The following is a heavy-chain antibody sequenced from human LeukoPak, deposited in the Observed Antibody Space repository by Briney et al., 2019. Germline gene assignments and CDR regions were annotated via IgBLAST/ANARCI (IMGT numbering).Heavy chain of an antibody. CDR2: IYYTGTT. V-gene: IGHV4-39*07. CDR1: GGSIDNSIYY. J-gene: IGHJ4*02. CDR3: ARGGFYGHPFDF. D-gene: IGHD3-10*01. Sequence: PSETLSLTCTVSGGSIDNSIYYWGWIRQSPEKGLEWIGSIYYTGTTNYNPSLESRVTISVDASNNQVSLTLNSVTAADTAVYCCARGGFYGHPFDFGGQGTLVTVSS.